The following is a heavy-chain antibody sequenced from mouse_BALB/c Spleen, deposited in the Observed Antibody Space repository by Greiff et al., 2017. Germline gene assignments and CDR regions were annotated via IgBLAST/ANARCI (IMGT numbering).Heavy chain of an antibody. CDR1: GFSLTSYD. J-gene: IGHJ4*01. V-gene: IGHV2-9-2*01. CDR3: VRDPRMDY. CDR2: IWTGGGT. Sequence: VKLKESGPGLVAPSQSLSITCTVSGFSLTSYDISWIRQPPGKGLEWLGVIWTGGGTNYNSAFMSRLSISKDNSKSQVFLKMNSLQTDDTAIYYCVRDPRMDYWGQGTSVTVSS.